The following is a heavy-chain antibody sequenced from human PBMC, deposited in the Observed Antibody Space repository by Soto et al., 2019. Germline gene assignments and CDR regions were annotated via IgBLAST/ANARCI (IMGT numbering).Heavy chain of an antibody. V-gene: IGHV3-23*01. D-gene: IGHD3-22*01. CDR3: AKDVDYYDSSGPRNY. CDR1: GFTFSSYA. J-gene: IGHJ4*02. CDR2: ISGSGGST. Sequence: VGSLRLSCAASGFTFSSYAMSWVRQAPGKGLEWVSAISGSGGSTYYADSVKGRFTIPRDNSKNTLYLQMNSLRAEDTAVYYCAKDVDYYDSSGPRNYWGQGTLVTVSS.